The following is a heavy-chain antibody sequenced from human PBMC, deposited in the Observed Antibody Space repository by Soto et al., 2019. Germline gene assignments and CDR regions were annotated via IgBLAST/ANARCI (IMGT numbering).Heavy chain of an antibody. CDR3: ARDHCENNEFDVFDI. Sequence: SETLSLTCTVSGGSVTSGVYPWSWIRQPPGKGLEWIGCIYHDGNTNYNPALKSRVTISKDGSKNQFSLKLSSVTAADTAVYYCARDHCENNEFDVFDIWGKGTMVP. CDR1: GGSVTSGVYP. J-gene: IGHJ3*02. D-gene: IGHD2-8*01. V-gene: IGHV4-30-2*01. CDR2: IYHDGNT.